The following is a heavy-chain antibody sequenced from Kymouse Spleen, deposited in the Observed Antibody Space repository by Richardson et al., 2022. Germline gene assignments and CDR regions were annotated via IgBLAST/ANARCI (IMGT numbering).Heavy chain of an antibody. CDR3: ARELERRDYFDY. V-gene: IGHV4-34*01. J-gene: IGHJ4*02. CDR2: INHSGST. Sequence: QVQLQQWGAGLLKPSETLSLTCAVYGGSFSGYYWSWIRQPPGKGLEWIGEINHSGSTNYNPSLKSRVTISVDTSKNQFSLKLSSVTAADTAVYYCARELERRDYFDYWGQGTLVTVSS. D-gene: IGHD1-1*01,IGHD1-20*01. CDR1: GGSFSGYY.